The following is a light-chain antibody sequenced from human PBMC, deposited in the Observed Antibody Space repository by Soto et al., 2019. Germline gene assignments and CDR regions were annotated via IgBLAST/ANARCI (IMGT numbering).Light chain of an antibody. J-gene: IGKJ1*01. Sequence: DIQLIQSPSSLSASVGDKVTIARRASQSIRSYLNWVQQKPGKAPKLLIYDASSLQTGVPSRFSGSGSGTDFSLTISSLQPEDFATYYCQQSYSTPPWTFGQGTKVDIK. CDR1: QSIRSY. V-gene: IGKV1-39*01. CDR3: QQSYSTPPWT. CDR2: DAS.